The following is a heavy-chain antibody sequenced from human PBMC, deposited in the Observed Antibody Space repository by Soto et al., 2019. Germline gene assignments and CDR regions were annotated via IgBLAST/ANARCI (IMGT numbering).Heavy chain of an antibody. J-gene: IGHJ4*02. CDR2: IKQDGSEK. V-gene: IGHV3-7*01. Sequence: EVQLVESGGGLVQPGGSLRLSCAASGFTFSSYRMSWVRQAPGKGLEWVANIKQDGSEKYYVDSVKGRFTISRDNAKNSLYLQMNSLRAEYTAVYYCARDLAWTSGYFDYWGQGTLVTVSS. CDR1: GFTFSSYR. D-gene: IGHD5-12*01. CDR3: ARDLAWTSGYFDY.